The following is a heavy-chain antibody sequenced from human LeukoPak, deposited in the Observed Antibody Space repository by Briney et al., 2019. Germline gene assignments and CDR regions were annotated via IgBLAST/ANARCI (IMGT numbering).Heavy chain of an antibody. V-gene: IGHV4-39*07. D-gene: IGHD6-19*01. CDR1: GGSISSSSYY. CDR2: VYYSGST. J-gene: IGHJ4*02. CDR3: XXXXXGSKWWLVHTEFDY. Sequence: SETLSLTCTVSGGSISSSSYYWGWIRQPPGKWLDWIGSVYYSGSTYYNPSLKSRVTMSVDTSKNQFSLKLSSVTAADTAVYYXXXXXXGSKWWLVHTEFDYWGQGTLVTVSS.